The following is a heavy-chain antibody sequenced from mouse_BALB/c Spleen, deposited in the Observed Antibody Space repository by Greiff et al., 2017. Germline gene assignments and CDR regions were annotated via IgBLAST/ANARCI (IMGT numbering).Heavy chain of an antibody. Sequence: EVQRVESGGGLVQPGGSLKLSCAASGFTFSSYTMSWVRQTPEKRLEWVAYISNGGGSTYYPDTVKGRFTISRDNAKNTLYLQMSSLKSEDTAMYYCAGHPPYGYGGFAYWGQGTLVTVSA. CDR1: GFTFSSYT. V-gene: IGHV5-12-2*01. CDR2: ISNGGGST. J-gene: IGHJ3*01. CDR3: AGHPPYGYGGFAY. D-gene: IGHD2-2*01.